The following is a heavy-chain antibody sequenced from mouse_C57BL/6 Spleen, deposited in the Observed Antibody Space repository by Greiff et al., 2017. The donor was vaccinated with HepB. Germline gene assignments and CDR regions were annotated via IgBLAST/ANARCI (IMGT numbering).Heavy chain of an antibody. Sequence: QVQLKESGAELVKPGASVKISCKASGYAFSSYWMNWVKQRPGKGLEWIGQIYPGDGDTNYNGKFKGKATLTADKSSSTAYMQLSSLTSDDSAVYFCARFYYYGSSYSWFAYWGQGTLVTVSA. J-gene: IGHJ3*01. CDR3: ARFYYYGSSYSWFAY. CDR1: GYAFSSYW. V-gene: IGHV1-80*01. D-gene: IGHD1-1*01. CDR2: IYPGDGDT.